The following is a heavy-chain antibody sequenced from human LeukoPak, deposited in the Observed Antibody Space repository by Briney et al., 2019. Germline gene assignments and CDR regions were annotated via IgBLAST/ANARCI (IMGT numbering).Heavy chain of an antibody. Sequence: GGSLRLSCAASTFTFSTTWMHWVRQAPGQGLVWVSRINGDGSTVDYADSVKGRFTTSRDNSKNTLYLQMNSLRADDTAIYYCATAGNFRFDYWGQGTLVTVSS. V-gene: IGHV3-74*01. D-gene: IGHD4-23*01. J-gene: IGHJ4*02. CDR2: INGDGSTV. CDR3: ATAGNFRFDY. CDR1: TFTFSTTW.